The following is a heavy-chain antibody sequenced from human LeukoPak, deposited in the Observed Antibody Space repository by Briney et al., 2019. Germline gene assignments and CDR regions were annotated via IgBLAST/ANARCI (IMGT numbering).Heavy chain of an antibody. CDR3: AGFTPAVDY. CDR1: GYSISRGHY. CDR2: IYHSGGT. D-gene: IGHD3-10*01. V-gene: IGHV4-38-2*01. J-gene: IGHJ4*02. Sequence: SETLSLTCAVSGYSISRGHYWGWIRQPPGKGLEWIGSIYHSGGTYYNPSLKSRVTISVDTSKNQFSLKMKSVTAADTAVYYCAGFTPAVDYCSQGTLVTVSS.